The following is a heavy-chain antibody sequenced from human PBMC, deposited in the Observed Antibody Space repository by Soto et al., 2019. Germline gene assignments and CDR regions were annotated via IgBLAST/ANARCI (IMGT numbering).Heavy chain of an antibody. D-gene: IGHD1-1*01. Sequence: QVQLQESGPRLVKPSQDLSLTCTVSGGSINSGAYHWSWVRQHPGKGLEWIGAISYRGTTYSNPSFQSRMTMSVDPSKTQLSLKLSSVTAADTAVYYCARMSATGTRWFDPWGPGTLVTVSS. CDR3: ARMSATGTRWFDP. J-gene: IGHJ5*02. CDR2: ISYRGTT. CDR1: GGSINSGAYH. V-gene: IGHV4-31*03.